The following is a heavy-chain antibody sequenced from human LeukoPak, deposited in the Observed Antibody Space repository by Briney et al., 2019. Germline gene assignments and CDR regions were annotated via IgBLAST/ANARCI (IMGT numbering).Heavy chain of an antibody. CDR1: GGSFSGYY. Sequence: SETLSPTCAVYGGSFSGYYWSWIRQPAGKGLEWIGRIYSSGSTNYSPSLKSRVTMSVDTSKNQFSLKLSSVTAADTAVYYCARDVVAAAGSFDYWGQGTQVTVSS. V-gene: IGHV4-4*07. CDR2: IYSSGST. CDR3: ARDVVAAAGSFDY. J-gene: IGHJ4*02. D-gene: IGHD6-13*01.